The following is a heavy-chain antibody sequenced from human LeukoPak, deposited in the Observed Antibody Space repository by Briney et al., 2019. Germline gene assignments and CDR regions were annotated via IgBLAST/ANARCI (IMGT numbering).Heavy chain of an antibody. V-gene: IGHV1-46*01. CDR1: GYTFTNHY. CDR3: AREDYYGSGTPLGWFDP. Sequence: GASVKVSCKASGYTFTNHYMHWVRQAPGQGLEWMGKINPGGGGTTYAQKVQGRVTMTRDKSTSTAYMELSSLRSEDTAVYYCAREDYYGSGTPLGWFDPWGQGTLVTVSS. J-gene: IGHJ5*02. D-gene: IGHD3-10*01. CDR2: INPGGGGT.